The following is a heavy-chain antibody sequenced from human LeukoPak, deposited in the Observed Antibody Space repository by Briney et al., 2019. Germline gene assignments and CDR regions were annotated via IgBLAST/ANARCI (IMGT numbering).Heavy chain of an antibody. J-gene: IGHJ3*02. Sequence: ASVKVSCKASGYTFTSYGISWVRQAPGQGLEWMGMINPSGGSTSYAQKFQGRVTMTRDMSTSTVYMELSSLRSEDTAVYYCARAQQQLVDDAFDIWGQGTMVTVSS. D-gene: IGHD6-13*01. V-gene: IGHV1-46*01. CDR2: INPSGGST. CDR1: GYTFTSYG. CDR3: ARAQQQLVDDAFDI.